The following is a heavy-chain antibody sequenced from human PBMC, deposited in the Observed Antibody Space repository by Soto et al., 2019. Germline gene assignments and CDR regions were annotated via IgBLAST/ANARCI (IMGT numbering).Heavy chain of an antibody. D-gene: IGHD5-12*01. Sequence: SETLSLTCTVSGGSISSYYWSWIRQPPGKGLEWIGYIYYSGSTNYNPSLKSRVTISVDTSKNQFSLKLSSVTAADTAVYYCARGIDIPTPILRGYSGYDWLPAPYLDYWGQGTLVTVSS. CDR2: IYYSGST. CDR1: GGSISSYY. CDR3: ARGIDIPTPILRGYSGYDWLPAPYLDY. J-gene: IGHJ4*02. V-gene: IGHV4-59*01.